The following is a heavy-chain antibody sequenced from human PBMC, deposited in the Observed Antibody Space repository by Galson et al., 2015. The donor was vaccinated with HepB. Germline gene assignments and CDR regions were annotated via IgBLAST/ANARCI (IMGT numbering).Heavy chain of an antibody. CDR1: GSTFTSYY. CDR2: INPSGGST. CDR3: ARVAGSQTGITQDY. D-gene: IGHD1-20*01. Sequence: SVKVSCKASGSTFTSYYMHWVRQAPGQGLEWMGVINPSGGSTTYAQKFQGRVTMTRDTSTSTVYMEVSSLRSEDTAVYYCARVAGSQTGITQDYWGQGTLVTVSS. J-gene: IGHJ4*02. V-gene: IGHV1-46*03.